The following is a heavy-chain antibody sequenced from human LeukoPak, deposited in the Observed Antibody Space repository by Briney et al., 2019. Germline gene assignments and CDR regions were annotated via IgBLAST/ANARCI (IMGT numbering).Heavy chain of an antibody. V-gene: IGHV1-2*02. J-gene: IGHJ4*02. D-gene: IGHD6-13*01. CDR1: GYTFTGYY. CDR3: ARSEVAAAGHEGDY. CDR2: INPNSGGT. Sequence: ASVTVSCKASGYTFTGYYMHWVRQAPGQGLEWMGWINPNSGGTNYAQKFQGRVTMARDTSISTAYMELSRLRSDDTAVYYCARSEVAAAGHEGDYWGQGTLVTVSS.